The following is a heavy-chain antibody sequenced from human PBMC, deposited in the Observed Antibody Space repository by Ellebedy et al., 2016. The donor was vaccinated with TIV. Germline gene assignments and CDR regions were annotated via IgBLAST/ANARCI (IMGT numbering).Heavy chain of an antibody. D-gene: IGHD3-10*01. CDR1: GYTFTGYY. CDR3: ARDIRGVRVPFTDY. Sequence: AASVKVSCKASGYTFTGYYMHWVRQAPGQGLEWMGWINPNSGGTNYAQKFQGRVTLTRDTSISTAYMELSRLRSDDTAVYYCARDIRGVRVPFTDYWGQGTLVTVSS. CDR2: INPNSGGT. V-gene: IGHV1-2*02. J-gene: IGHJ4*02.